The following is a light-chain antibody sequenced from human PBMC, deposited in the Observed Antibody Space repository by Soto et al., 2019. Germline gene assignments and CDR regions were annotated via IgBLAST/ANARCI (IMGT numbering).Light chain of an antibody. CDR2: YNS. J-gene: IGLJ3*02. CDR1: SSNIGSNY. V-gene: IGLV1-47*02. CDR3: ATWDDRLYGRL. Sequence: QSVLTQSPSASGTPGQRVTISCSGSSSNIGSNYVYWYQQFPGTAPKLLIYYNSQRPSGVPDRFSGSKSGTSASLAISGLRSEDEADYYCATWDDRLYGRLFGGGTKLTVL.